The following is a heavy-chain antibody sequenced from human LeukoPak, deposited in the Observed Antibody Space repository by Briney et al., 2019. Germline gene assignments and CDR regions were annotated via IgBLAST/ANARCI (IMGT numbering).Heavy chain of an antibody. D-gene: IGHD3-22*01. CDR2: ISSSGSTI. Sequence: GGSLRLSCAGSGFSFSNYWMSWVRQAPGKGLEWVSYISSSGSTIYYADSVKGRFTISRDNAKNSLYLQMNSLRAEDTAVYYCAELGITMIEGVWGKGTTVTISS. CDR3: AELGITMIEGV. V-gene: IGHV3-48*04. J-gene: IGHJ6*04. CDR1: GFSFSNYW.